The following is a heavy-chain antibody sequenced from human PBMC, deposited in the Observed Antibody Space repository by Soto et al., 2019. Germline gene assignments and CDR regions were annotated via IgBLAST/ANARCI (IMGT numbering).Heavy chain of an antibody. Sequence: PSETLSLTCTVSGGSVSSGSYYWSWIRQPPGKGLEWIGYIYYSGSTNYNPSLKSRVTISVDTSKNQFSLKLSSVTAADTAVYYCARARVRDFWSGYCNWFDPWGQGTLVTVSS. V-gene: IGHV4-61*01. J-gene: IGHJ5*02. CDR1: GGSVSSGSYY. CDR2: IYYSGST. D-gene: IGHD3-3*01. CDR3: ARARVRDFWSGYCNWFDP.